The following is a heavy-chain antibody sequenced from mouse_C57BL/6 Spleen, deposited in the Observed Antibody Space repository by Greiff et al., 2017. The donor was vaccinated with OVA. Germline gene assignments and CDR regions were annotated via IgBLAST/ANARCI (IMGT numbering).Heavy chain of an antibody. Sequence: DVMLVESGGDLVKPGGSLKLSCAASGFTFSSYGMSWVRQTPDKRLEWVATISSGGSYTYYPDSVKGRFTISRDNAKNTLYLQMSSLKSEDTAMYYCARQGDSGSSSLAYWGQGTTLTVPP. CDR3: ARQGDSGSSSLAY. V-gene: IGHV5-6*02. CDR1: GFTFSSYG. CDR2: ISSGGSYT. J-gene: IGHJ2*01. D-gene: IGHD1-1*01.